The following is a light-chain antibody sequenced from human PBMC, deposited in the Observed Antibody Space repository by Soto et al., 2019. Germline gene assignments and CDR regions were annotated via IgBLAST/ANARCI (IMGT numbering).Light chain of an antibody. J-gene: IGKJ1*01. CDR3: QHYNGYRWT. CDR1: QSVSNW. CDR2: KAS. V-gene: IGKV1-5*03. Sequence: DIQMTQSPSTLSASVGDRVTITCRASQSVSNWLAWYQQKPGKAPKILIYKASSLESGVPSRFSGSGSGTEFTRTISSLRPDDFAPYYCQHYNGYRWTFGQGTKVNIK.